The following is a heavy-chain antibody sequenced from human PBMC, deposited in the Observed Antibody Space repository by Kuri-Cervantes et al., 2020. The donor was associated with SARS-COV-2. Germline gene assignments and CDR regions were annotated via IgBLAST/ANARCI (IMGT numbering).Heavy chain of an antibody. Sequence: GESLKISCAASGFTFSSYWMSWVRQAPGKGLEWVANIKQDGSEKYYVDSVKGRFTISRDNAKNSLYLQMNSLRAKDTAVYYCVTWYDFWSGYSRGRFDYWGQGTLVTVSS. CDR1: GFTFSSYW. CDR3: VTWYDFWSGYSRGRFDY. V-gene: IGHV3-7*01. CDR2: IKQDGSEK. D-gene: IGHD3-3*01. J-gene: IGHJ4*02.